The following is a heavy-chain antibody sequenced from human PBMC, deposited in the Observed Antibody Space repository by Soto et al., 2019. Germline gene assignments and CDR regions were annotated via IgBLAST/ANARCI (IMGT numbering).Heavy chain of an antibody. V-gene: IGHV1-46*01. CDR1: GYTFTSYY. D-gene: IGHD3-22*01. Sequence: ASVKDSCKASGYTFTSYYMHWVRQAPGQGLEWMGIINPSGGSTSYAQKFQGRVTMTRDTSTSTVYMELSSLRSEDTAVYYCARGRRKGYSSGYYYFGDRQQHLDYXGQGTLVTVSS. CDR3: ARGRRKGYSSGYYYFGDRQQHLDY. J-gene: IGHJ4*02. CDR2: INPSGGST.